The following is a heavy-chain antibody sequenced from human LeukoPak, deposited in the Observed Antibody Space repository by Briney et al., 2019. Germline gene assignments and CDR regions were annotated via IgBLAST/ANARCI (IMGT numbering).Heavy chain of an antibody. CDR2: ISLTGLT. CDR1: GGSISNTNW. Sequence: SGTLTLTCGASGGSISNTNWWCCVRQPPEQGLEWIGEISLTGLTHYNPSLESRFTVSLGKSKNPLSLSMTSVTAADTAVYYCARRLAHSSGYDDFWGQGTLVTVS. CDR3: ARRLAHSSGYDDF. V-gene: IGHV4-4*02. J-gene: IGHJ4*02. D-gene: IGHD5-12*01.